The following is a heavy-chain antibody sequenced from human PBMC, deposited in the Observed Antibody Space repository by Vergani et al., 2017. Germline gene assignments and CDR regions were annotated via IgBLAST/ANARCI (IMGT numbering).Heavy chain of an antibody. D-gene: IGHD3-22*01. CDR1: GFTFSSYW. CDR2: IKQYGSER. Sequence: EVQLVESGGGLVKPGGSLRLSCAASGFTFSSYWMSWVRQAPGKGLEWVANIKQYGSERYYVDSVKGRFTISRDNAKNSLYLQMNSQRAEDTSVYYCARDQDYYDTADWFDPWGQGTLVTVSS. CDR3: ARDQDYYDTADWFDP. J-gene: IGHJ5*02. V-gene: IGHV3-7*03.